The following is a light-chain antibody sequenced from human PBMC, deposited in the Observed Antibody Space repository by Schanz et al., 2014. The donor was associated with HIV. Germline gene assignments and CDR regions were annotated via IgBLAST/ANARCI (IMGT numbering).Light chain of an antibody. CDR1: QSVGGSQ. V-gene: IGKV3-20*01. CDR3: QQYGSSRWT. CDR2: GAS. Sequence: ETVMTQSPATLSVSPGERATLSCTASQSVGGSQMAWYQHRRGQAPRLLIYGASSRAIGIPDRFSGSESGTDFTLTISRLEPEDFAVYYCQQYGSSRWTFGQGTKVEIK. J-gene: IGKJ1*01.